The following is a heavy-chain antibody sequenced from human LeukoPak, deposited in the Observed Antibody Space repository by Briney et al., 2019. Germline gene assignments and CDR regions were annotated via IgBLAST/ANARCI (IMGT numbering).Heavy chain of an antibody. CDR3: ARSLRAAGLYYFDY. D-gene: IGHD6-13*01. CDR2: IYYSGST. Sequence: SETLSLTCTVSGGSISSGDYYWSWIRQPPGKGLEWIGYIYYSGSTNYSPSLKSRVTISVDTSKNQFSLKLSSVSAADTAVYYCARSLRAAGLYYFDYWGQGNLVTVSS. J-gene: IGHJ4*02. V-gene: IGHV4-61*08. CDR1: GGSISSGDYY.